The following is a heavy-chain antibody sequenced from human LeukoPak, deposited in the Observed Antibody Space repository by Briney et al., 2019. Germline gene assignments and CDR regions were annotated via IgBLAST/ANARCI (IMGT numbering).Heavy chain of an antibody. CDR3: ASRNHYDTTGYYQFYFDY. CDR1: GYTFTNFG. V-gene: IGHV1-18*01. D-gene: IGHD3-22*01. Sequence: ASVKLSCKASGYTFTNFGITWVRQAPGQGLEWMGWIAPYNGDTHYTQSLQYRATMTTDTSTSTAYMELRSLRSDDTAVYYCASRNHYDTTGYYQFYFDYWGQGTLVTVSS. CDR2: IAPYNGDT. J-gene: IGHJ4*02.